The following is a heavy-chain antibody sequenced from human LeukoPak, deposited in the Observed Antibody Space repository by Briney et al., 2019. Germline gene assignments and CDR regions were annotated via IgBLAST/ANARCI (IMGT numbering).Heavy chain of an antibody. D-gene: IGHD2-8*01. CDR2: INHSGST. CDR3: ARRLRYCTNGVCSNWFDP. Sequence: PSETLSLTCAVYGGSLSGNYWSLIRQPPGKGLEWIGEINHSGSTNYNPSLKSRVTIPVDTSKNQFSLKLSSVTAADTAVYYCARRLRYCTNGVCSNWFDPWGQGTLVTVSS. CDR1: GGSLSGNY. J-gene: IGHJ5*02. V-gene: IGHV4-34*01.